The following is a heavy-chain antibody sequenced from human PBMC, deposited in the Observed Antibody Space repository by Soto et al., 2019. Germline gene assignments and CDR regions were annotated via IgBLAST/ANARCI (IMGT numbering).Heavy chain of an antibody. CDR1: GFTFSSYG. CDR3: AKDLREGMFRPGTSPPDY. J-gene: IGHJ4*02. CDR2: ISYDGSNK. Sequence: QVQLVESGGGVVQPGRSLRLSCAASGFTFSSYGMHWVRQAPGKGLEWVAVISYDGSNKYYADSVKGRFTISRDNSKNTLYLQMNSLRAEDTAVYYCAKDLREGMFRPGTSPPDYWGQGTLVTVSS. D-gene: IGHD3-10*01. V-gene: IGHV3-30*18.